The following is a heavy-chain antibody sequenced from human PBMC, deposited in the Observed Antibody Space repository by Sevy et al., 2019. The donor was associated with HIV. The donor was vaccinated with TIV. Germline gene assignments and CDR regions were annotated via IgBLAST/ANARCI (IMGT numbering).Heavy chain of an antibody. V-gene: IGHV3-74*01. CDR3: ASGKPDYSYHYY. J-gene: IGHJ4*02. Sequence: GGSLRLSCAASGFTFRSYWMRWVRQAPGKGLVWVSRIDSNGNTATDVHTVTGRFNISRYNTKNTLNLQMNSLRLEDTAGYYWASGKPDYSYHYYWGQGTLVTVSS. CDR1: GFTFRSYW. CDR2: IDSNGNTA. D-gene: IGHD3-16*02.